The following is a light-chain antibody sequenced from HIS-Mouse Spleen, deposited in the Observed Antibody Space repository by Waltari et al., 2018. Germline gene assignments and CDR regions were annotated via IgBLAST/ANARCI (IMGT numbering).Light chain of an antibody. V-gene: IGLV2-23*01. Sequence: QSALTQPASVSGSPGQSITISCTGTSSDVGSYNLVPWYQQHPGKAPTLMIHEGSKRPSGVSNRFSGSKSGNTASLTISGLQAEDEADYYCCSYAGSSTSVVFGGGTKLTVL. J-gene: IGLJ2*01. CDR1: SSDVGSYNL. CDR3: CSYAGSSTSVV. CDR2: EGS.